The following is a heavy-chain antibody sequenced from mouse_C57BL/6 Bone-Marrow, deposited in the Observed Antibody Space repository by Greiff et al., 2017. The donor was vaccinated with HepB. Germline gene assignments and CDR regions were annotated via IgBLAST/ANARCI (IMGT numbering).Heavy chain of an antibody. J-gene: IGHJ4*01. CDR1: GFTFSNYW. D-gene: IGHD4-1*01. CDR3: TGSNWDGLYAMDY. Sequence: EVKLVESGGGLVQPGGSMKLSCVASGFTFSNYWMNWVRQSPEKGLEWVAQIRLKSDNYATHYAESVKGRFTISRDDSKSSVYLQMNNLRAEDTRIYYCTGSNWDGLYAMDYGGQGTAVTVSS. CDR2: IRLKSDNYAT. V-gene: IGHV6-3*01.